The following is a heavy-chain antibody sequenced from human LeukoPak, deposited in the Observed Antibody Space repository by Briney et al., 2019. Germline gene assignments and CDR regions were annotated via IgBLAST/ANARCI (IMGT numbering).Heavy chain of an antibody. CDR2: IRSKTNSYAT. J-gene: IGHJ6*04. V-gene: IGHV3-73*01. Sequence: GGSLRLSCAAYGFTFSGSAMHWVRQASGKGLEWVGRIRSKTNSYATAYAASVTGRFTISRDDSKNTAYLQMNSPRPEDTAVYYCAKQGQHGSGTINYEMDVWGNGTTVTVSS. CDR3: AKQGQHGSGTINYEMDV. CDR1: GFTFSGSA. D-gene: IGHD3-10*01.